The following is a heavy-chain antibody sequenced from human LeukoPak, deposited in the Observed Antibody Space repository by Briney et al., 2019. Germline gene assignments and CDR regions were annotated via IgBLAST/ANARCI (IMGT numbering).Heavy chain of an antibody. CDR2: IGAYNGNT. V-gene: IGHV1-18*01. CDR1: GYTFTSYG. Sequence: ASVKVSCKASGYTFTSYGISWVRQAPGQGLEWMGWIGAYNGNTNYAQRLQGRVTMTTDTSTSTAYMELRSLRSDDTAVYYCARAVMITFGGVIGAFDIWGQGTMGTVSS. CDR3: ARAVMITFGGVIGAFDI. D-gene: IGHD3-16*01. J-gene: IGHJ3*02.